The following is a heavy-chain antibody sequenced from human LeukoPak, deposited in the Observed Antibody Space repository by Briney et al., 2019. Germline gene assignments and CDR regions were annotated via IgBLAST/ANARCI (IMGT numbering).Heavy chain of an antibody. J-gene: IGHJ6*03. CDR2: ISENGRH. CDR3: ARRWNYGRNYYIDV. D-gene: IGHD1-7*01. Sequence: SESLSLTCAVYGGSFSNYYWSWIRQPPGKGLEWIGEISENGRHNYNPSLMSRVTVSVDPSKNQFSLSLTSVTATDTAVYYCARRWNYGRNYYIDVWGKGATVSVSS. V-gene: IGHV4-34*01. CDR1: GGSFSNYY.